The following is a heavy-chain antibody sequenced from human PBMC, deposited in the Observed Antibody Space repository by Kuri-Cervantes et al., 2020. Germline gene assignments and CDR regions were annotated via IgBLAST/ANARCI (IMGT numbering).Heavy chain of an antibody. J-gene: IGHJ5*02. CDR2: ISAYNGNT. V-gene: IGHV1-18*01. Sequence: ASVKVSCKASGYTFTSYGISWVRQAPGQGLEWMGWISAYNGNTNYAQKLQGRVTMTTDTSTSTAYIELRSLRSDDTAVYYCARAQNPGGWGDGRFDPWGQGTLVTVSS. CDR3: ARAQNPGGWGDGRFDP. D-gene: IGHD6-19*01. CDR1: GYTFTSYG.